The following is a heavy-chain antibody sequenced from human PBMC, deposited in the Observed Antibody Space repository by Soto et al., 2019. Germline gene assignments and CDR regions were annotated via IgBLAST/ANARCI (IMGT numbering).Heavy chain of an antibody. CDR2: IDPSDSQT. D-gene: IGHD3-22*01. V-gene: IGHV5-10-1*01. CDR3: ARQIYDSDTGPNFQYYFDS. J-gene: IGHJ4*02. Sequence: XESLKISCKGSGYSFAGYWITWVRQKPGKGLEWMGRIDPSDSQTYYSPSFRGHVTISVTKSITTVFLQWSSLRASDTAMYYCARQIYDSDTGPNFQYYFDSWGQGTPVTVS. CDR1: GYSFAGYW.